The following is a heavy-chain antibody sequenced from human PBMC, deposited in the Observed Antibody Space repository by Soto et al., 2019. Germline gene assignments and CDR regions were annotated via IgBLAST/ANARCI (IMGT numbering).Heavy chain of an antibody. CDR2: IYTSGST. CDR1: GCSISSYY. Sequence: XETLCLTCTVSGCSISSYYWTWIRQPAGKGLEWIGRIYTSGSTNYNPSLKSRVTMSVDTSKNQFSLKLSSVTAADTAVYYCARDLFLSSSYPPVKPIDYWGQGTLVTVS. CDR3: ARDLFLSSSYPPVKPIDY. J-gene: IGHJ4*02. V-gene: IGHV4-4*07. D-gene: IGHD6-6*01.